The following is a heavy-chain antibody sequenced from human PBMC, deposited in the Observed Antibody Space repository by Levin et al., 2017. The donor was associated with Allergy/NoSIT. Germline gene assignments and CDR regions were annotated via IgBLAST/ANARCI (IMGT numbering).Heavy chain of an antibody. V-gene: IGHV3-43D*04. CDR3: AKDTGSSSASRYYYYGMDV. Sequence: GGSLRLSCAASGFTFDDYAMHWVRLGPGKGLEWVSVISWDGKSTYYGDSVKGRFTISRDNTKNSLYLQMNGLRPEDTALYFCAKDTGSSSASRYYYYGMDVRGQGTTVTVSS. CDR1: GFTFDDYA. D-gene: IGHD6-6*01. J-gene: IGHJ6*02. CDR2: ISWDGKST.